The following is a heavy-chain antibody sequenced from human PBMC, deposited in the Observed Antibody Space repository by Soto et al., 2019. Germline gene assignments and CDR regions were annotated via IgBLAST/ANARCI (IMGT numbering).Heavy chain of an antibody. Sequence: QVQLVQSGAEVKKPGASVKVSCKASGYTFTSYYMHWVRQAPGQGLEWMGIINPSGGSTSYAQKFQGRVTMTRDTSTSTVYMELSSLRSEDTAVYYCARGLPVRFGELLLNFDYWGQGTLVTVSS. D-gene: IGHD3-10*01. CDR2: INPSGGST. CDR1: GYTFTSYY. V-gene: IGHV1-46*01. J-gene: IGHJ4*02. CDR3: ARGLPVRFGELLLNFDY.